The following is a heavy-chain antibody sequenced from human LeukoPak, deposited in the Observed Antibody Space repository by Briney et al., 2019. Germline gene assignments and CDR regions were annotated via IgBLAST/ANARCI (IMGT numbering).Heavy chain of an antibody. V-gene: IGHV3-23*01. CDR2: ISGSGGGT. Sequence: SGGSLRLSCAASGFTLSSYAMSWVRQAPEKGLEWVATISGSGGGTYYADSVKGRFTISRDDSKNTLYLQMNSLRAEDMAVYYCAKDLGRYRNNYFDYWGQGTLVTVSS. CDR3: AKDLGRYRNNYFDY. J-gene: IGHJ4*02. D-gene: IGHD1-26*01. CDR1: GFTLSSYA.